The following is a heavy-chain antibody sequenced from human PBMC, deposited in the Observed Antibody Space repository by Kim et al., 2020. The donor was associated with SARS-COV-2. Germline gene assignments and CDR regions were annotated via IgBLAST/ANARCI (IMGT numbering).Heavy chain of an antibody. CDR3: ARGARMREDIVVVPAAIDAFDI. D-gene: IGHD2-2*01. Sequence: GGSLRLSCAASGFTFSSYSMNWVRQAPGKGLEWVSYISSSSSTIYYADSVKGRFTISRDNAKNSLYLQMNSLRDEDTAVYYCARGARMREDIVVVPAAIDAFDIWGQGTMVTVSS. J-gene: IGHJ3*02. CDR1: GFTFSSYS. V-gene: IGHV3-48*02. CDR2: ISSSSSTI.